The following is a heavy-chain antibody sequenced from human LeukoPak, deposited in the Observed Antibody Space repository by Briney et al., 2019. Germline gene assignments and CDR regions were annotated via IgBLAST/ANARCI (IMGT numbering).Heavy chain of an antibody. CDR3: ARDLYGDYVDS. CDR2: ISSSGSPK. CDR1: GFTFSSYA. Sequence: GGSLRLSCAASGFTFSSYAMSWVRQAPGKGLEWVSYISSSGSPKKYADSVKGRFTISRDNAKNSLYLQMSSLRAEDTAVYYCARDLYGDYVDSWGQGTLVTVSS. D-gene: IGHD4-17*01. J-gene: IGHJ4*02. V-gene: IGHV3-48*04.